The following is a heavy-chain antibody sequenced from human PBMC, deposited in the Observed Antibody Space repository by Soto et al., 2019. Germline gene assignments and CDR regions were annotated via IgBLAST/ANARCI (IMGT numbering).Heavy chain of an antibody. CDR2: IIPIFGTA. CDR3: ARGAWNSGSYSFDY. V-gene: IGHV1-69*01. CDR1: GGTFSSYA. D-gene: IGHD1-26*01. J-gene: IGHJ4*02. Sequence: QVQLVQSGAEVKKPGSSVKVSCKASGGTFSSYAISWVRQAPGQGLEWMGGIIPIFGTANYAQKFQGRVTITADESTSTAYMELSGLRSEDTAVYYCARGAWNSGSYSFDYWGQGTLVTVSS.